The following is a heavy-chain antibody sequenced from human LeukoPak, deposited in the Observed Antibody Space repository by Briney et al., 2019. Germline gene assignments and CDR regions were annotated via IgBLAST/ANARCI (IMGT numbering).Heavy chain of an antibody. Sequence: ASVKVSCKASGYTFTSYAMNWVRQAPGQGLEWMGWINTNTGNPTYTQGFTGRFVFSLDTSVSTAYLQISSLKAEDTAVYYCAREVYGDYPHHYYYCGMDVWGQGTTVTVSS. CDR2: INTNTGNP. J-gene: IGHJ6*02. CDR3: AREVYGDYPHHYYYCGMDV. D-gene: IGHD4-17*01. V-gene: IGHV7-4-1*02. CDR1: GYTFTSYA.